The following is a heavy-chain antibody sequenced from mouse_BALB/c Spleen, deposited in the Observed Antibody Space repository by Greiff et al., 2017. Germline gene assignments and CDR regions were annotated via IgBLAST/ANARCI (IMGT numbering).Heavy chain of an antibody. Sequence: EVKLMESGGGLVKPGGSLKLSCAASGFTFSSYAMSWVRQTPEKRLEWVATISSGGSYTYYPDSVKGRFTISRDNAKNTLYLQMSSLRSEDTAMYYCARRGGKDWFAYWGQGTLVTVSA. J-gene: IGHJ3*01. CDR3: ARRGGKDWFAY. CDR2: ISSGGSYT. D-gene: IGHD2-1*01. V-gene: IGHV5-9-3*01. CDR1: GFTFSSYA.